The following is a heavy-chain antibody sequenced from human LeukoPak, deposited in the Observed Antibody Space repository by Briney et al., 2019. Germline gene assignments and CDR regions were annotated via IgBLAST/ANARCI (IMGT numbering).Heavy chain of an antibody. V-gene: IGHV3-48*01. CDR2: ISSSRSTI. CDR1: GFTFSSYS. Sequence: PGGSLRLSCAASGFTFSSYSMNWVRQAPGKGLEWVSYISSSRSTIYYADSVKGRFTISRDNAKNSLYLQMNSLRAEDTAVYYCARVARGGTDYWGQGTLVTVSS. D-gene: IGHD1-1*01. CDR3: ARVARGGTDY. J-gene: IGHJ4*02.